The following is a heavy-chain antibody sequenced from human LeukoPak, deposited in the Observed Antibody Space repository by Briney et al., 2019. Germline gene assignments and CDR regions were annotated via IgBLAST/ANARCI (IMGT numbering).Heavy chain of an antibody. CDR2: IYYSGDT. V-gene: IGHV4-39*07. Sequence: SETLSLTCTVSTGSISNSSYYWGWFRQPPGKGLEWIGSIYYSGDTYSTPSLKSRVTISLDTSNNQFSLKLSSVTAADTAVYYCARDWVAGGYFDYWGQGTLVTVSS. CDR3: ARDWVAGGYFDY. CDR1: TGSISNSSYY. J-gene: IGHJ4*02. D-gene: IGHD2-15*01.